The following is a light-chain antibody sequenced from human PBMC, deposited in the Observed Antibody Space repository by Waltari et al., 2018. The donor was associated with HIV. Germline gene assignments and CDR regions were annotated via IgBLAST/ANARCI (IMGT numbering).Light chain of an antibody. Sequence: QSVLTQRPSVSAVPVPKITISCSGSGSNFGINHVSWYQQLPGTAPKLLIYDKQKRPSGIPDRFSGSKSGTSATLGITGLQNGDEADYYCGTWDSSLSAGVFGGGTKVTVL. V-gene: IGLV1-51*01. J-gene: IGLJ2*01. CDR1: GSNFGINH. CDR2: DKQ. CDR3: GTWDSSLSAGV.